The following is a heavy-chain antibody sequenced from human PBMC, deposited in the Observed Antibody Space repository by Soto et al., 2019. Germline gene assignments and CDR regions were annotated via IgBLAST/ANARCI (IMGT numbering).Heavy chain of an antibody. Sequence: QVQLVQSGAEVKKPGSSVKVSCKASGGTFSSYTISWVRQAPGQGLEWMGRIIPILGIANYAQKFQGRVTITADKSTSTAYMELSSLRSEDTAVYYCARETDGDYDSSGYAYDYWGQGTLVTVSS. V-gene: IGHV1-69*08. CDR3: ARETDGDYDSSGYAYDY. CDR2: IIPILGIA. J-gene: IGHJ4*02. D-gene: IGHD3-22*01. CDR1: GGTFSSYT.